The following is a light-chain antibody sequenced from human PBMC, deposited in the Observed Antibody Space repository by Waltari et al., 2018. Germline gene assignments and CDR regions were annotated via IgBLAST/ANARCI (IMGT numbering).Light chain of an antibody. J-gene: IGLJ1*01. Sequence: QSGLTQPASVSGSPGQLITISCPGTSSDVGTYNLVSWYQQYPGKAPQLVVYEVTKRASGVSDRCSGSKSGNTASLTIHGLQSEDEADYYCCSYVGLGIYVFGSGTKVTVL. V-gene: IGLV2-23*02. CDR3: CSYVGLGIYV. CDR2: EVT. CDR1: SSDVGTYNL.